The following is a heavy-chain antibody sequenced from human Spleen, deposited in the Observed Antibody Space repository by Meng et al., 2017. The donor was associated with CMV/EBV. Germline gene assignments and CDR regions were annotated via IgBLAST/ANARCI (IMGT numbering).Heavy chain of an antibody. CDR1: GFTLSAYN. CDR2: ISSSGTYI. D-gene: IGHD3-22*01. J-gene: IGHJ4*02. Sequence: GESLKISCAASGFTLSAYNMNWVRQAPGKGLEWVSSISSSGTYIYYADSVKGRFTTSRDNAKNSVYLQMNSLSAEDTAVYCCARDSTVTYYYDSRSYSHWGQGTLVTVSS. V-gene: IGHV3-21*01. CDR3: ARDSTVTYYYDSRSYSH.